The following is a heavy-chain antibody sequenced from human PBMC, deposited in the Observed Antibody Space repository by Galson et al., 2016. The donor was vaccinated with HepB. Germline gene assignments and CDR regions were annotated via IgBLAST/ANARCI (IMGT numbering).Heavy chain of an antibody. D-gene: IGHD6-19*01. J-gene: IGHJ4*02. CDR2: LKGDGTQK. V-gene: IGHV3-7*01. CDR1: DFTLNFYW. CDR3: TRLGGSGWTFDF. Sequence: SLRLSCAASDFTLNFYWMGWVRQAPGKGLEWVATLKGDGTQKRYVDSVAGRFTLSRGYAENSMFLQMDSLRVEDTAVYFCTRLGGSGWTFDFWGQGTLVTVSS.